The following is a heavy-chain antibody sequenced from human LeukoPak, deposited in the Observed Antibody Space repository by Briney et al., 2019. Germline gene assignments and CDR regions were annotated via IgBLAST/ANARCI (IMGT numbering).Heavy chain of an antibody. V-gene: IGHV1-46*01. CDR1: GYTFTSYY. J-gene: IGHJ4*02. D-gene: IGHD6-25*01. CDR3: AREAADYYFDY. Sequence: ASVKVSCKASGYTFTSYYMHWVRQAPGQGLEWMGIINPSGGSTSYAQKFQGRVTMTRDTSTSTVYMELSSLRSADTAVYYCAREAADYYFDYWGQGTLVTVSS. CDR2: INPSGGST.